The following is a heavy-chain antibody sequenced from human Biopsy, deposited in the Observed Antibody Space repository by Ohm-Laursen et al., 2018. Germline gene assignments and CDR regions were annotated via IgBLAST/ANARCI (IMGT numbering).Heavy chain of an antibody. D-gene: IGHD6-6*01. CDR2: IYYSGGT. V-gene: IGHV4-59*12. J-gene: IGHJ4*02. CDR1: AGSMSGYD. Sequence: TLSRTCSVSAGSMSGYDWSWLRLAPGQGLEWIGSIYYSGGTKYNPSLKSRVTLSVDTSKKQLYLKVSSVTDADTAVYYCARGEYSSSIFDHWGQGTLVTVSS. CDR3: ARGEYSSSIFDH.